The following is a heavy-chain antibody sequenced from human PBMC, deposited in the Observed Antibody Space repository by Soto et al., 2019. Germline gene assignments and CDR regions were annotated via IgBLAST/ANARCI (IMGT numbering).Heavy chain of an antibody. V-gene: IGHV3-23*01. CDR2: ITGSGGKT. Sequence: EVQLLESGGGLIQPGGSLRLSCAASGFTFSDYAMTWVRQAPGKGLEWVSAITGSGGKTFYADYVKGRFSISRDNSKNTVYQEINSLRAEDTAVYYCAKGILSDYYGSGTYAYWGQGTRVTVSS. CDR1: GFTFSDYA. J-gene: IGHJ4*02. CDR3: AKGILSDYYGSGTYAY. D-gene: IGHD3-10*01.